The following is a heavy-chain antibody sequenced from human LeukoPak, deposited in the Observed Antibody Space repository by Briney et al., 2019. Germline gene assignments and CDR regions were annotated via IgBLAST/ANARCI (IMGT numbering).Heavy chain of an antibody. CDR3: ARNAAAYYLYFDY. J-gene: IGHJ4*02. CDR2: ISSSSSYI. V-gene: IGHV3-21*01. D-gene: IGHD3-10*01. Sequence: GRSLRLSCAASGFTFSSYSMNWVRQAPGKGLEWASSISSSSSYIYYADSVKGRFTISRDNAKNSLYLQMNSLRAEDTAVYYCARNAAAYYLYFDYWGQGTLVTVSS. CDR1: GFTFSSYS.